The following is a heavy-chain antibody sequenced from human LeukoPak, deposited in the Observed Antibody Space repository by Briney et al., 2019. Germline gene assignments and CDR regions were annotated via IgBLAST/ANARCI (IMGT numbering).Heavy chain of an antibody. Sequence: TGGSLRLSCAASGFTFSNAWMSWVRQAPGKGLEWVGHIKSKTDGGTTDYAAPVKGRFTISRDDSKNTLYLQMNSLKTEDTAVYYCTTALGEYYDFWSGYRFDYWGQGTLVTVSS. CDR2: IKSKTDGGTT. V-gene: IGHV3-15*01. CDR1: GFTFSNAW. CDR3: TTALGEYYDFWSGYRFDY. D-gene: IGHD3-3*01. J-gene: IGHJ4*02.